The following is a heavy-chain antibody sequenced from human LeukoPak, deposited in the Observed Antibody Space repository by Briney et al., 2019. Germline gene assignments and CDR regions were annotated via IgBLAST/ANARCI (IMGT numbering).Heavy chain of an antibody. V-gene: IGHV4-59*08. CDR1: GVSISSYY. J-gene: IGHJ4*02. CDR2: IYYSGST. Sequence: SETLSLTCTVSGVSISSYYWSWPRQPPGRGLEWIGYIYYSGSTNYNPSLKSRVTISVDTSKNQFSLKLSSVTAADPAVYDCARHSRDGYNFDDYWGQGTLVTVSS. D-gene: IGHD5-24*01. CDR3: ARHSRDGYNFDDY.